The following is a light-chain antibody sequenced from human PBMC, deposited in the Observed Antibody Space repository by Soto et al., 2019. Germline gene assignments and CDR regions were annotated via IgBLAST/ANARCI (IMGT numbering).Light chain of an antibody. CDR2: GAS. Sequence: EIVLTQSPGTLSLSPGEGDTLSCRASQSVSSNSLAWYQQKPGQAPRLLIYGASTRATGIPDRFSGSGSGTDFPLTINTLEPEDFAVYYCQQYGSSPLTFGGGTKVEIK. J-gene: IGKJ4*01. CDR3: QQYGSSPLT. CDR1: QSVSSNS. V-gene: IGKV3-20*01.